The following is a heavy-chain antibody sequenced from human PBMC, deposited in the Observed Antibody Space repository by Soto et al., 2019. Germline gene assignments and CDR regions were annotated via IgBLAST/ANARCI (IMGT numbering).Heavy chain of an antibody. J-gene: IGHJ2*01. CDR3: AKRTTGWYFDL. V-gene: IGHV3-23*01. Sequence: EVQLLESGGGLVQPGGSLRLSCAASGFTFTSYAMNWVRQAPGKGLEWVSVISGSGGSTYYADSVKGRFTISRDNSKHTLYLQMNSLIDEATAVYYCAKRTTGWYFDLWGRGTLVTVSS. CDR2: ISGSGGST. CDR1: GFTFTSYA.